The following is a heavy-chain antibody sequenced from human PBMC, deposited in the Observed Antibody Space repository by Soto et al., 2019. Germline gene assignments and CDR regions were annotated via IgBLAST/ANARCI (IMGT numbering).Heavy chain of an antibody. J-gene: IGHJ5*02. CDR2: MNPNSGNT. CDR1: GYTFTSYD. CDR3: ARGYYDFWSGYCDP. D-gene: IGHD3-3*01. Sequence: QVQLVQSGAEVKKPGASVKVSCKASGYTFTSYDINWVRQATGQGLEWMGWMNPNSGNTGYAQKFRGRVTMTRNTSISTAYMELSSLTSEDTAVYYCARGYYDFWSGYCDPWGQGTLVTVSS. V-gene: IGHV1-8*01.